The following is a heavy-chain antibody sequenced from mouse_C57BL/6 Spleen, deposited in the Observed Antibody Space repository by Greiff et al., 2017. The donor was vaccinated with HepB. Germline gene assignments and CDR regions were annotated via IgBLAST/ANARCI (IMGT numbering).Heavy chain of an antibody. CDR1: GFNIKDYY. CDR2: IDPEDGGT. D-gene: IGHD2-4*01. Sequence: EVQLQQSGAELVKPGASVKLSCTASGFNIKDYYMHWVKQRTEQGLEWIGRIDPEDGGTKYAPKFQGKATITADTSSNTAYLQLSSLTSEDTAVYYCARWRHRYDYDGEFAYWGQGTLVTVSA. V-gene: IGHV14-2*01. J-gene: IGHJ3*01. CDR3: ARWRHRYDYDGEFAY.